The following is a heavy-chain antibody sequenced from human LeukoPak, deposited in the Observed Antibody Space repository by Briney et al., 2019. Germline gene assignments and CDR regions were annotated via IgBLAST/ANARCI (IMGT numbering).Heavy chain of an antibody. J-gene: IGHJ3*02. Sequence: ASVKVSCKASGYTFTSYGISWVRQAPGQGLEWMGWISAYNGNTNYAQKLQDRVTMTTDTSTSTAYMELRSLRSDDTAVYYCARDRGYDFWSGFDAFDIWGQGTMVTVSS. CDR3: ARDRGYDFWSGFDAFDI. V-gene: IGHV1-18*01. D-gene: IGHD3-3*01. CDR1: GYTFTSYG. CDR2: ISAYNGNT.